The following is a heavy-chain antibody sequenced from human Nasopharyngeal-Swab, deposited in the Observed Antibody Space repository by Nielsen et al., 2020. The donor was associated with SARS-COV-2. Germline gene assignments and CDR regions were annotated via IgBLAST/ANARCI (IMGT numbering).Heavy chain of an antibody. Sequence: GESLKISCAASGFTFSDYYMSWIRQAPGKGLEWVSYISSSSSYTNYADSVKGRFTISRDNAKNSLYLQMNSLRAEDTAVYYCARGPSSLWFGEMGYFQHWGQGTLVTVSS. CDR2: ISSSSSYT. CDR3: ARGPSSLWFGEMGYFQH. D-gene: IGHD3-10*01. CDR1: GFTFSDYY. J-gene: IGHJ1*01. V-gene: IGHV3-11*06.